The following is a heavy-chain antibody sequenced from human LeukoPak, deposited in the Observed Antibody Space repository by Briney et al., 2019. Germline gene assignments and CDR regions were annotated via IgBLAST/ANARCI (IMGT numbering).Heavy chain of an antibody. CDR3: AKGYSSGWTPFDY. J-gene: IGHJ4*02. CDR1: GLILSRHA. D-gene: IGHD6-19*01. Sequence: GGSLRPSCEASGLILSRHAMSWVRQAPGKGPEWVSGIGDSGEIERYADSVKGRFTISRDNFRNTVYLEMRSLRPEDTAVYYCAKGYSSGWTPFDYWGQGTQVTVSS. CDR2: IGDSGEIE. V-gene: IGHV3-23*01.